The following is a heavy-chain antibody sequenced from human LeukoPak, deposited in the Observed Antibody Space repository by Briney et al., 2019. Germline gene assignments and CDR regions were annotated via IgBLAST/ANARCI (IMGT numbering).Heavy chain of an antibody. CDR1: GFTFSSYA. D-gene: IGHD4/OR15-4a*01. CDR2: IKQDGSET. J-gene: IGHJ4*02. Sequence: GGSLRLSCAASGFTFSSYAMSWVRQTPGKGLEWVANIKQDGSETYYGDSVKGRFTISRDNAKNSLYLQMNSLRAEDTALYYCASTLKRDYWGQGTLVTVSS. CDR3: ASTLKRDY. V-gene: IGHV3-7*01.